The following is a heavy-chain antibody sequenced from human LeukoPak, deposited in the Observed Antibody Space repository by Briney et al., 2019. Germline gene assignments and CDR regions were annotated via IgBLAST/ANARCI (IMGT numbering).Heavy chain of an antibody. J-gene: IGHJ5*02. CDR1: GIIVSSNY. Sequence: PGGSLRLSCAASGIIVSSNYMSWVRQAPGKGLEWVSVIYSGGSTYYADSVKGRFTISRDNSKNMFDLQMNSLRAEDTAMYFCARARYCSSGSCYWADPWGQRTLVTVSS. CDR3: ARARYCSSGSCYWADP. CDR2: IYSGGST. D-gene: IGHD2-15*01. V-gene: IGHV3-53*01.